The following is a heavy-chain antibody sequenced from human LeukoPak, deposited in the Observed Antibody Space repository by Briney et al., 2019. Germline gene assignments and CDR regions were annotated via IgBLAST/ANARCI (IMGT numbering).Heavy chain of an antibody. Sequence: SETLSLTCTDSGGSISSYYWSWIRQPAGKGLEWIGRIYTSGSTNYNPSLKSRVTMSIDTSKNQFSLKLSSVTAADTAVYYCARGASVQLYYGMDVWGQGTTVTVSS. CDR2: IYTSGST. CDR3: ARGASVQLYYGMDV. D-gene: IGHD5-18*01. CDR1: GGSISSYY. V-gene: IGHV4-4*07. J-gene: IGHJ6*02.